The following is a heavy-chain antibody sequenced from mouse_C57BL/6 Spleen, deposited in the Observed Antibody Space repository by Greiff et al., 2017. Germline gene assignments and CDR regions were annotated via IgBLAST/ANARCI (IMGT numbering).Heavy chain of an antibody. CDR2: IYPGDGDT. J-gene: IGHJ4*01. CDR1: GYAFSSYW. D-gene: IGHD2-5*01. CDR3: ARGGSYYSNWDYAMDY. Sequence: QVQLQQSGAELVKPGASVKISCKASGYAFSSYWMNWVKQRPGKGLEGIGQIYPGDGDTNYNGKFKGKATLTADKSSSTAYMQLSSLTSEDSAVYFCARGGSYYSNWDYAMDYWGQGTSVTVSS. V-gene: IGHV1-80*01.